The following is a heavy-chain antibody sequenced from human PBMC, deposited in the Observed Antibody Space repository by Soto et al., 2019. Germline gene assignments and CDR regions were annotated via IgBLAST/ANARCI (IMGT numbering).Heavy chain of an antibody. Sequence: EVQLTESGGGLVQPGGSLRLSCAASGFTFSSYSMTWVRQAPGKGLEWVSGISDSGGNTWYADSVKGRFTISRDNSKTTLFLQMNSLRAEDTAVYFCSKWSGFGDAWGQGTLVTVSS. CDR1: GFTFSSYS. J-gene: IGHJ5*02. V-gene: IGHV3-23*01. CDR2: ISDSGGNT. CDR3: SKWSGFGDA. D-gene: IGHD3-10*01.